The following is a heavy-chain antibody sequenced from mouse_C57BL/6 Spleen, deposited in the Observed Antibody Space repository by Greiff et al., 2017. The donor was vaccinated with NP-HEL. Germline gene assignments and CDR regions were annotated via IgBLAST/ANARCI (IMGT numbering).Heavy chain of an antibody. J-gene: IGHJ1*03. CDR2: IYPRSGNT. CDR1: GYTFTSYG. D-gene: IGHD1-1*01. Sequence: VQLQQSGAELARPGASVKLSCKASGYTFTSYGISWVKQRTGQGLEWIGEIYPRSGNTYYNEKFKGKATLTADKSSSTAYMELRSLTSEDSAVYFCATSYYYGSSRSYFDVWGTGTTVTVSS. V-gene: IGHV1-81*01. CDR3: ATSYYYGSSRSYFDV.